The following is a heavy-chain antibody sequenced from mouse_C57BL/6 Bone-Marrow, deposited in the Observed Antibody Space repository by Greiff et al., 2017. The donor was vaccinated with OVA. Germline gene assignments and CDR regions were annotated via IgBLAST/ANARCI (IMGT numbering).Heavy chain of an antibody. D-gene: IGHD1-1*01. J-gene: IGHJ1*03. CDR2: IYPGSGST. CDR3: ARYPSAGSSYVGWYFDV. CDR1: GYTFTSYW. Sequence: QVQLQQSGAELVKPGASVKMSCKASGYTFTSYWITWVKQRPGQGLEWIGDIYPGSGSTNYNEKFKSKATLTVDTSSSTAYMQLSSLTSEDSAVYYCARYPSAGSSYVGWYFDVWGTGTTVTVSS. V-gene: IGHV1-55*01.